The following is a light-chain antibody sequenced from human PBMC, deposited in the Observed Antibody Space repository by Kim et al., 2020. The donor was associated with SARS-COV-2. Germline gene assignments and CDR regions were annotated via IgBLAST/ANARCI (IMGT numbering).Light chain of an antibody. V-gene: IGKV1-27*01. CDR2: ATS. CDR3: QKYDNVPHT. J-gene: IGKJ5*01. Sequence: DIQMTQSPSSLSASVGDTVTITCRASPDISDFLAWYQQKPGEVPKLLIYATSILQSGVPSRFSGSGSGTDFTLTISRVQPEDIATYYCQKYDNVPHTFGQGTRLEIK. CDR1: PDISDF.